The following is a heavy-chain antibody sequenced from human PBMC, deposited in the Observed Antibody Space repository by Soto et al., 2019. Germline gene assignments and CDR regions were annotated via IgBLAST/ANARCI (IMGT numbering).Heavy chain of an antibody. V-gene: IGHV1-69*06. CDR2: IIPMFGTT. D-gene: IGHD6-6*01. J-gene: IGHJ6*02. Sequence: QVQLVQSGPEVKKPGSSVKVSCKTSGDTFKKFAISWVRQAPGQGPEWMGGIIPMFGTTKYTQKFQGRVTFTADKSTGTAYMELTSLMSEDTATYFCARGVVPAAGAAPPYFHYGVDVWGQGTTVTAAS. CDR1: GDTFKKFA. CDR3: ARGVVPAAGAAPPYFHYGVDV.